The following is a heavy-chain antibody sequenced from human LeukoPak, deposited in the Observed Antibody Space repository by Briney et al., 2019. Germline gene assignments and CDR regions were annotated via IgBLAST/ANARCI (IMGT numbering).Heavy chain of an antibody. CDR3: AKSPEPAALPYYFDY. Sequence: GGSLRLSCAASGFTFSSYGMHWVRQAPGRGLEWVAVISYDGSNKYYADSVKGRFTISRDNSKNTLYLQMNSLRAEDTAVYYCAKSPEPAALPYYFDYWGQGTLVTVSS. CDR1: GFTFSSYG. V-gene: IGHV3-30*18. J-gene: IGHJ4*02. D-gene: IGHD2-2*02. CDR2: ISYDGSNK.